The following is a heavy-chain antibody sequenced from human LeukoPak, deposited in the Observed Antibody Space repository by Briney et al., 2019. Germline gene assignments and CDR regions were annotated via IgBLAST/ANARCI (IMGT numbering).Heavy chain of an antibody. V-gene: IGHV3-53*01. J-gene: IGHJ3*02. CDR3: ARGTAAGDAFDI. CDR1: GFTFSNAW. D-gene: IGHD6-13*01. CDR2: IYSGGST. Sequence: TGGSLRLSCAASGFTFSNAWMSWVRQAPGKGLEWVSVIYSGGSTNNADSVKGRFTISRDNSKNTLYLQMNSLRAEDTALYYCARGTAAGDAFDIWGQGTMVTVSS.